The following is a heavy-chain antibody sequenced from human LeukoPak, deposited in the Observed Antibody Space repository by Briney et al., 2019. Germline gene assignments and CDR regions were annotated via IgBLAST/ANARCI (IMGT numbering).Heavy chain of an antibody. CDR3: ASCSPLGYSSSWYLHYYYMDV. D-gene: IGHD6-13*01. CDR1: GGTFSSYA. V-gene: IGHV1-69*05. J-gene: IGHJ6*03. Sequence: SVKVSCKASGGTFSSYAISWVRQAPGQGLEWMGGIIPIFGTANYAQKFQGRVTITTDESTSTAYMELSSLRSEDTAVYYCASCSPLGYSSSWYLHYYYMDVWAKGPWSPSP. CDR2: IIPIFGTA.